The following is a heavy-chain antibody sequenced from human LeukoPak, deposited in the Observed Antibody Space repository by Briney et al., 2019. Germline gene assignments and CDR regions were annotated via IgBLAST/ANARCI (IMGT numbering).Heavy chain of an antibody. CDR2: IDWDDDE. J-gene: IGHJ4*02. V-gene: IGHV2-70*11. Sequence: SGPTLVNPTQTLTLTCTFSGFSLSTSGMSVSWIRQPPGKALEWLARIDWDDDEYYSTSLKTRLTISKDTSKNQVVLTMTNMDPVDTATYYCARTLVGANEFDYWGQGTLVTVSS. D-gene: IGHD1-26*01. CDR3: ARTLVGANEFDY. CDR1: GFSLSTSGMS.